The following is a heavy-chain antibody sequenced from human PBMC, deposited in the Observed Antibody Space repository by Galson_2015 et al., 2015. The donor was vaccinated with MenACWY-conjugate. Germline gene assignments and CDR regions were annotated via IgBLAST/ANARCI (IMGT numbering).Heavy chain of an antibody. Sequence: SLRLSCAASGFIFNTYWMLWVRQAPGKGLVWVSRINPGGSSTTYADSVKDRFTISRDNAENTLYLQMNSLRPEDTAVFYCAKTRGASFYFDSWGQGTLVTVSS. V-gene: IGHV3-74*01. CDR1: GFIFNTYW. CDR3: AKTRGASFYFDS. D-gene: IGHD1-26*01. J-gene: IGHJ4*02. CDR2: INPGGSST.